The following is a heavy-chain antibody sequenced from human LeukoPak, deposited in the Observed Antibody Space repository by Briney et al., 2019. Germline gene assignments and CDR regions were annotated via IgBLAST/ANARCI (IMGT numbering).Heavy chain of an antibody. CDR3: TRLPTYCGNGACYFDY. V-gene: IGHV3-73*01. CDR2: VKSRADNYAT. CDR1: GVAFSGSA. Sequence: PGGSLKLSCSASGVAFSGSAIHWVLQASGKWLERVGRVKSRADNYATALAALMKRRFAISRDDSKNTEYLQMKSLRTEDTAVYYCTRLPTYCGNGACYFDYWGRGTLVTVSS. D-gene: IGHD2-8*01. J-gene: IGHJ4*02.